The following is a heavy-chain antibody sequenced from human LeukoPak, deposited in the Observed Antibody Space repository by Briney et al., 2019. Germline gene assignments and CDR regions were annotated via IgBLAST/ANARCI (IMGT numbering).Heavy chain of an antibody. CDR1: GVTSSSYD. CDR3: AKDDHGGSGWRDYFDQ. Sequence: GGTLRLSCAASGVTSSSYDMSCVRKAPGRGLESVDTIGGCRTPYYAGSVKGRFTISRDNSKNALYLQMNSLRAEDTAVYYCAKDDHGGSGWRDYFDQWGQGTLVTVSA. CDR2: TIGGCRTP. D-gene: IGHD6-19*01. J-gene: IGHJ4*02. V-gene: IGHV3-23*01.